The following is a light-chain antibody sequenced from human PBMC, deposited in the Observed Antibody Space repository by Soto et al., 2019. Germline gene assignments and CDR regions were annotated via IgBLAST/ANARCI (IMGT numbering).Light chain of an antibody. V-gene: IGLV2-14*01. CDR1: SSDVGYYNY. Sequence: QSALTQPASVSGSPGQSITISCTGTSSDVGYYNYVSWYQQHPGKAPKLMIYEVSNRPSGVSNRFSGSKSGNTASLTISWLQAEDEADYYCSSYTRSSALVFGTGTKLPVL. CDR3: SSYTRSSALV. CDR2: EVS. J-gene: IGLJ1*01.